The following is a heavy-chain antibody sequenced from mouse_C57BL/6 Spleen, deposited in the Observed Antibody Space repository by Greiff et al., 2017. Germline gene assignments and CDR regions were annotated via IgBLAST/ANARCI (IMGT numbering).Heavy chain of an antibody. CDR3: ARTGIGDLYWYFDV. D-gene: IGHD4-1*01. Sequence: EVQLQQSGPELVKPGASVKISCKASGYSFTDYNMNWVKQSNGKSLEWIGVINPNYGTTSYNQKFKGKATLTVDQSSSTADMQLNSLTSEDSAVYYCARTGIGDLYWYFDVWGTGTTVTVSS. V-gene: IGHV1-39*01. J-gene: IGHJ1*03. CDR2: INPNYGTT. CDR1: GYSFTDYN.